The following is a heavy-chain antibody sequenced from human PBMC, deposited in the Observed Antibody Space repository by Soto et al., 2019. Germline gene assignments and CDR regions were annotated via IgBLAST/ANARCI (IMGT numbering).Heavy chain of an antibody. V-gene: IGHV3-74*03. Sequence: LRLSCEASGFTFSGHWMHWVRRAPGKGLVWVSHIDTDGSTGGTSYADSVKGRFTVSRDDSNDRLYLQMNDLRVEDTAVYYCARGRGTYYADSWGQGTLVTVSS. D-gene: IGHD1-26*01. CDR1: GFTFSGHW. CDR3: ARGRGTYYADS. CDR2: IDTDGSTGGT. J-gene: IGHJ4*02.